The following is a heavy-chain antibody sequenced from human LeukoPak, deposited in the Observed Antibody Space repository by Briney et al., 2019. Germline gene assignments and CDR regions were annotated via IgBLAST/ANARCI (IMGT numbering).Heavy chain of an antibody. CDR1: GGSIITRSYY. CDR2: IYYSGST. D-gene: IGHD6-19*01. J-gene: IGHJ4*02. Sequence: SETLSLTCTVSGGSIITRSYYWGWLRQPPGKGLEWIGSIYYSGSTYYNPSLKSRVTISVDTSKNEFSLKLSSVTTADTAVYYCATRRIAVAAPFDYWGQGTLVTVSS. V-gene: IGHV4-39*07. CDR3: ATRRIAVAAPFDY.